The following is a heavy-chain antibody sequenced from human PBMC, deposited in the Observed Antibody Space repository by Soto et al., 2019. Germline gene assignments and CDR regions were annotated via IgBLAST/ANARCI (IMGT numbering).Heavy chain of an antibody. J-gene: IGHJ4*02. V-gene: IGHV3-74*01. Sequence: EVQLVESGGGLVQPGGSLRLSCAASGFTFSSSWMHWVRQAPGKGLVWVSRINSDGSSTSYADSVKGRFSISRDNAKNTLYLQMNSLSAEDTAVYYCARGLGDGTRDSWGQGTLVTVSS. D-gene: IGHD4-17*01. CDR2: INSDGSST. CDR3: ARGLGDGTRDS. CDR1: GFTFSSSW.